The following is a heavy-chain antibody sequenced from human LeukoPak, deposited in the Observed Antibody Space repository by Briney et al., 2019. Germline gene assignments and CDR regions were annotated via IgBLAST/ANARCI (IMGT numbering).Heavy chain of an antibody. CDR3: ARDPPSLFCVDV. CDR2: IKQDGSQK. Sequence: AGGSLRLSCAASGFSFSSYWINSVRQVPGKGLEWVANIKQDGSQKYYVDSVKGRFTVSRDNAKNSLYLQMNSLRAEDTAVYYCARDPPSLFCVDVWGKGTTVTVSS. J-gene: IGHJ6*04. D-gene: IGHD2-21*01. V-gene: IGHV3-7*01. CDR1: GFSFSSYW.